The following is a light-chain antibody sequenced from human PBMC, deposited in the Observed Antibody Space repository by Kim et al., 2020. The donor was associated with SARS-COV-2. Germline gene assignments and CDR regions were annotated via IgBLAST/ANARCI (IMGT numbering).Light chain of an antibody. CDR1: QSVVSY. V-gene: IGKV3-11*01. CDR2: DAS. CDR3: QQRNNWLYT. Sequence: EVVLTQSPATLSLSPGERAILSCRASQSVVSYLAWYQQKPGQAPRLLMYDASNRATGIPARFSGSGSGTDFTLTISSVEPEDFALYSCQQRNNWLYTFGPGTKLEI. J-gene: IGKJ2*01.